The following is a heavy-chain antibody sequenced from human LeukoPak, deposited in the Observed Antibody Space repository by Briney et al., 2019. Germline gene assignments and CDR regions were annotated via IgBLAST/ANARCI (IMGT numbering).Heavy chain of an antibody. J-gene: IGHJ6*02. D-gene: IGHD3-9*01. CDR2: ISSGGDT. Sequence: GGSLRLSCTASGFMVSSNYMSWVRQAPGKGLEWVSLISSGGDTYYADSVKGRFTISRDKSKNTLYLQMNTLKAEDTAVYRCARDWGTYYDILTGDYPSYGMDVWGQGTTVTVSS. CDR1: GFMVSSNY. V-gene: IGHV3-66*01. CDR3: ARDWGTYYDILTGDYPSYGMDV.